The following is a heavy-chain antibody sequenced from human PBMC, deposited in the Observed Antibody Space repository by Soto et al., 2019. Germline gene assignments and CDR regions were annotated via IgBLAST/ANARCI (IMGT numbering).Heavy chain of an antibody. CDR1: GGSISSGGYY. CDR3: ARGVTDFNWFDP. J-gene: IGHJ5*02. V-gene: IGHV4-31*03. Sequence: PSETLSLTCTVSGGSISSGGYYWSWIRQHPGKGLEWIGYIYYSGSTYYNPSLKSRVTISVDTSKNQFSLKLSSVTAADTAVYYYARGVTDFNWFDPWGQGTLVTVSS. CDR2: IYYSGST. D-gene: IGHD5-18*01.